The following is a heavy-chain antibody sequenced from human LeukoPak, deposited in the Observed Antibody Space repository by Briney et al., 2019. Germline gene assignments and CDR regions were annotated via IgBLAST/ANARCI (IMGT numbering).Heavy chain of an antibody. D-gene: IGHD3-3*01. J-gene: IGHJ4*02. CDR3: ARGSQVDDFWSGYRAPLDY. Sequence: PSETLSLTCTVSGGSISSGDYYWSWIRQPPGKGLEWIGYIYYSGSTYYNPSLKSRLTISVDTSKNQFSLKLSSVTAADTAVYYCARGSQVDDFWSGYRAPLDYWGQGTLVTVSS. CDR2: IYYSGST. V-gene: IGHV4-30-4*08. CDR1: GGSISSGDYY.